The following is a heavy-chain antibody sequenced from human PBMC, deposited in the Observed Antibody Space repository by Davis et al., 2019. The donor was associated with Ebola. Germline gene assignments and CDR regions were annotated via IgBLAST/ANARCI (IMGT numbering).Heavy chain of an antibody. D-gene: IGHD1-1*01. J-gene: IGHJ4*02. CDR2: IYHNGNS. CDR1: GYSISSVYY. Sequence: SETLSLTCTVSGYSISSVYYWGWIRQPPAKGLEWIGSIYHNGNSYYNPSLKSRVTISVDTSKNHFSLKLRSVTAADTAVYYCARDGNWNGAEYFDYWGQGTLVTVSS. CDR3: ARDGNWNGAEYFDY. V-gene: IGHV4-38-2*02.